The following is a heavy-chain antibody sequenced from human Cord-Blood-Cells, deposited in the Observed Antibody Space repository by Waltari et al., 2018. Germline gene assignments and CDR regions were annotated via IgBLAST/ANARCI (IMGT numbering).Heavy chain of an antibody. CDR3: ASLEYSSSSTFDY. CDR1: GFTFSSYG. CDR2: IRYDGSNK. Sequence: QVQLVESGGGVVQPGGSLRLSCAASGFTFSSYGMHWVRQAPGKGRGWVAFIRYDGSNKYYADSVKGRFTISRDNSKNTLYLQMNSLRAEHTAVYYCASLEYSSSSTFDYWGQGTLVTVSS. V-gene: IGHV3-30*02. D-gene: IGHD6-6*01. J-gene: IGHJ4*02.